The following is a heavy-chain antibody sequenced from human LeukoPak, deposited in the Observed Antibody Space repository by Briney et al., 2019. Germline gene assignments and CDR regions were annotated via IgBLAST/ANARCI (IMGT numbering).Heavy chain of an antibody. J-gene: IGHJ6*02. Sequence: GSLRLSCAASGFTFSSYSMNWVRQAPGKGLEWVSSISSSSSYIYYADSVKGRFTISRDNAKNSLYLQMNSLRAEDTAVYYCARDLSGSPWTYYYYGMDVWGQGTTVTVSS. CDR1: GFTFSSYS. D-gene: IGHD1-26*01. CDR2: ISSSSSYI. V-gene: IGHV3-21*01. CDR3: ARDLSGSPWTYYYYGMDV.